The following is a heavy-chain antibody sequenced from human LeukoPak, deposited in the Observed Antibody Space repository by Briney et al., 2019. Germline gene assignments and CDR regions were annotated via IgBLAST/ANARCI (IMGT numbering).Heavy chain of an antibody. V-gene: IGHV3-48*04. Sequence: GGSLRLSCAASGFTFSDYSMNWVRQAPGKGLEWISYIGISSGNTKYADSVKGRFTISGDNAKNSLYLQMNSLRAEDTAVYYCARDRRWRVTNYYYYYGMDVWGQGTTVTVSS. J-gene: IGHJ6*02. CDR1: GFTFSDYS. D-gene: IGHD3-10*01. CDR2: IGISSGNT. CDR3: ARDRRWRVTNYYYYYGMDV.